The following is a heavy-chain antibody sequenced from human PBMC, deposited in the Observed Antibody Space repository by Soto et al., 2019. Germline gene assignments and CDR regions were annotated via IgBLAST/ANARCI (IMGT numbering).Heavy chain of an antibody. CDR2: ISASGDST. Sequence: EVQLLESGGDLVQPGGSLRLSCAASAFTFSNQAMSWVRQAPGKGLEWVSAISASGDSTYYADSVKGRFTISRDQSKNTLYLQMNSLGAEDTAVYYCEKDEEAKLLFGVVTVSRFDSWGQGTLVTVSS. D-gene: IGHD3-3*01. V-gene: IGHV3-23*01. CDR1: AFTFSNQA. J-gene: IGHJ4*02. CDR3: EKDEEAKLLFGVVTVSRFDS.